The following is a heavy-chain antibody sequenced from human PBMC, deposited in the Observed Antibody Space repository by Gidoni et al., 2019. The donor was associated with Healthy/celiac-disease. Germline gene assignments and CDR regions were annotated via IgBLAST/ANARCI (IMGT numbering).Heavy chain of an antibody. CDR1: GFTVSSNY. J-gene: IGHJ5*02. V-gene: IGHV3-53*01. D-gene: IGHD3-10*01. CDR2: IYSGGST. CDR3: ARDNRGWFESGEAGWFDP. Sequence: EVQLVESGGGLMQPGGSLRLSCAASGFTVSSNYMSWVRQAPGKGLEWVSVIYSGGSTYYADSVKGRFTISRDNSKNTLYLQMNSLRAEDTSVYYCARDNRGWFESGEAGWFDPWGQGTLVTVSS.